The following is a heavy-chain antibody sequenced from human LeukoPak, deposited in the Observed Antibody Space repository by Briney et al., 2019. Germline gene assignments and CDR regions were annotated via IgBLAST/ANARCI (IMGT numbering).Heavy chain of an antibody. J-gene: IGHJ3*02. CDR1: GFTFSSYS. CDR3: ARDLVGATRAFDI. CDR2: ISSSSSYI. V-gene: IGHV3-21*01. D-gene: IGHD1-26*01. Sequence: PGGSLRLSCAASGFTFSSYSMNWVRQAPGKGLEWVSSISSSSSYIYYADSVMGRFTISRDNAKNSLYLQMNSLRAEDTAVYYCARDLVGATRAFDIWGQGTMVTVSS.